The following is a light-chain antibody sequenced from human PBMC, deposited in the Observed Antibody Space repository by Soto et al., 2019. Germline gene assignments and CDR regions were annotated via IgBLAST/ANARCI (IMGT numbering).Light chain of an antibody. CDR1: GSDVGGYNY. Sequence: QSVLTQPASVSGSPGQSITISCTGTGSDVGGYNYVSWHQQHPGKAPKVMIYDVSNRPSGASNRFSGSKSGNTASLTISGLQAEDEADYYCSSYTSASTPLVFGGGTKLTVL. J-gene: IGLJ2*01. CDR3: SSYTSASTPLV. CDR2: DVS. V-gene: IGLV2-14*01.